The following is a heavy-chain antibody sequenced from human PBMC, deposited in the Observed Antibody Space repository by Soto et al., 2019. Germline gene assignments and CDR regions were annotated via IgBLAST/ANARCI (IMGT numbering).Heavy chain of an antibody. Sequence: PGGSLRLSCAASGFTFSTYAMSWVRQAPGKGLEWVSVISASGGITYYADSVKGRFTISRDNSKNTLYLQMNSLRAEDTAVYYCAKGGRSSPFDYWGQGTPVTVPS. J-gene: IGHJ4*02. CDR2: ISASGGIT. V-gene: IGHV3-23*01. CDR1: GFTFSTYA. CDR3: AKGGRSSPFDY.